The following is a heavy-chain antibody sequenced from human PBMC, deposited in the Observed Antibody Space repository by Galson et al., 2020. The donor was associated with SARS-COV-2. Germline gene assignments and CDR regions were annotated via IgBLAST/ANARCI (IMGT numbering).Heavy chain of an antibody. D-gene: IGHD5-12*01. CDR3: ARDGARGYDNDH. Sequence: GGPLRPPVQPPGFTLGRKSLNGFRRPPGKGLNWVYYISNGAKVIHNQNPVQGRFTISRDDAKNSLYLQMNSLRVEDTAVYYCARDGARGYDNDHWGQGTLVTVSS. J-gene: IGHJ5*02. CDR1: GFTLGRKS. CDR2: ISNGAKVI. V-gene: IGHV3-48*01.